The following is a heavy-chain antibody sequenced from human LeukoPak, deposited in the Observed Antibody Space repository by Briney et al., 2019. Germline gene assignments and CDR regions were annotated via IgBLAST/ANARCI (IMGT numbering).Heavy chain of an antibody. V-gene: IGHV1-2*02. CDR3: ARHSSSRYYYYYYMDV. Sequence: ASVKVACKASGYTFTVYYMHWVRQAPGQGLEWMGWINPNSGGTNYAQKFQGRVTMTRDTSISTAYMELSRLRSDDTAVYYCARHSSSRYYYYYYMDVWGKGTTVTVSS. CDR1: GYTFTVYY. CDR2: INPNSGGT. J-gene: IGHJ6*03. D-gene: IGHD6-6*01.